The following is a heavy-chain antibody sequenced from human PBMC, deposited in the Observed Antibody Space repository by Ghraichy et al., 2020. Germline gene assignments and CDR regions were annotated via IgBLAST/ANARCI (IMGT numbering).Heavy chain of an antibody. V-gene: IGHV4-39*01. CDR1: GGSISSSSYY. CDR2: IYYSGST. Sequence: ESLNISCTVSGGSISSSSYYWGWIRQPPGKGLEWIGSIYYSGSTYYNPSLKSRVTISVDTSKNQFSLKLSSVTAADTAVYYCATKAYYYDSSGPVYGMDVWGQGTTVTVSS. CDR3: ATKAYYYDSSGPVYGMDV. J-gene: IGHJ6*02. D-gene: IGHD3-22*01.